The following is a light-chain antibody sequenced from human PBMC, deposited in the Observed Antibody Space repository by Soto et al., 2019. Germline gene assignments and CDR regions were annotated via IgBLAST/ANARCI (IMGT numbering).Light chain of an antibody. CDR2: DAS. J-gene: IGKJ5*01. Sequence: ETVLTQSPATLSLPPGERATLSCRASQSVTNSLAWYQQKPGQAPRLLVYDASNRATGIPTRFSGSGSGTDFTLTISSLEPEDFAVYYCQQRSNGTPITFGQGTRLEIK. CDR1: QSVTNS. CDR3: QQRSNGTPIT. V-gene: IGKV3-11*01.